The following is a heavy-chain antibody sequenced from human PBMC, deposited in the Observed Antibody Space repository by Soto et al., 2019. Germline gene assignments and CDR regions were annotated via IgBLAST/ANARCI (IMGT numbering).Heavy chain of an antibody. CDR1: GGSISSYY. Sequence: PSETLSLTCTVSGGSISSYYWSWIRQPPGKGLEWIGYIYYSGSTNYNPSLKSRVTISVDTSKNQFSLKLSSVTAADTAVYYCARHTRIVYDFWSGYYVLGHFDYWGQGTLVTVSS. D-gene: IGHD3-3*01. J-gene: IGHJ4*02. CDR3: ARHTRIVYDFWSGYYVLGHFDY. V-gene: IGHV4-59*01. CDR2: IYYSGST.